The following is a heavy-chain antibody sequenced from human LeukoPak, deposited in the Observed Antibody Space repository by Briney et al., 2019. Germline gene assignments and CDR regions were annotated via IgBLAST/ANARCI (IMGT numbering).Heavy chain of an antibody. CDR2: INPNSGGT. CDR3: ARKLWFGELSIDY. V-gene: IGHV1-2*02. CDR1: GYTFTGYY. Sequence: GASVKVSCKASGYTFTGYYMHWVRHAPGQGLEWMGWINPNSGGTNYAQKFQGRVTMTRDTSISTAYMELSRLRSDDTAVYYCARKLWFGELSIDYWGQGTLVTVSS. D-gene: IGHD3-10*01. J-gene: IGHJ4*02.